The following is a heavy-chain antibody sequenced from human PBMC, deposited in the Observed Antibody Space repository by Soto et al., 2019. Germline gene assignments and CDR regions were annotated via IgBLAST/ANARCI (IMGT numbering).Heavy chain of an antibody. CDR1: GGSFSGYY. CDR2: INHSGST. Sequence: TSETLSLTCAVYGGSFSGYYWSWIRQPPGKGLEWIGEINHSGSTNYNPSIKSRVTISVDTSKNQFSLKLSSVTAADTAVYYCARFRGSARGPHIHTSTNWFDPWGQGTLVTVSS. V-gene: IGHV4-34*01. J-gene: IGHJ5*02. CDR3: ARFRGSARGPHIHTSTNWFDP. D-gene: IGHD2-2*01.